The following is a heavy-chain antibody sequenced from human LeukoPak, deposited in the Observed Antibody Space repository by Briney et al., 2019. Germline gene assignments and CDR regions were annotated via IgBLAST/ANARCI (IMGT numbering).Heavy chain of an antibody. V-gene: IGHV3-23*01. J-gene: IGHJ4*02. D-gene: IGHD1-26*01. CDR2: ISGSGGST. Sequence: GGSLRLSCAASGFSFSTYAMTWVRQAPGKGLEWVSAISGSGGSTYYADSVKGRFTISRDNSKNTLYLQMNSLRAEDTAVYYCAKPKGSWFDYDYWGQGTLVTVSS. CDR1: GFSFSTYA. CDR3: AKPKGSWFDYDY.